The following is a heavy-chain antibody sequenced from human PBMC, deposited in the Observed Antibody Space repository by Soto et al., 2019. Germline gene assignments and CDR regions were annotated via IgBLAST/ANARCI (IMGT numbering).Heavy chain of an antibody. CDR2: IIPIFGTA. D-gene: IGHD5-18*01. CDR3: ARVGGYSYGENENFDY. V-gene: IGHV1-69*13. J-gene: IGHJ4*02. CDR1: GGTFSSYA. Sequence: ASVKVSCKASGGTFSSYAISWVRQAPGQGLEWMGGIIPIFGTANYAQKFQGRVTITADESTSTAYMELSSLRSEDTAVYYCARVGGYSYGENENFDYWGQGTLVTVSS.